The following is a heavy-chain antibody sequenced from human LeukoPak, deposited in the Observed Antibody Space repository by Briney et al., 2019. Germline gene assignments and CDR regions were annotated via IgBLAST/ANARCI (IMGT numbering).Heavy chain of an antibody. CDR1: GFSFSSYP. D-gene: IGHD6-13*01. Sequence: GGSLRLSCAASGFSFSSYPLPWVRQAPGKGPEWVAVISYDGRYEYYAESVKGRVIISRDNSKNTLYLQMSSLRAEDTAVYYCAKGTAAGTWGTIDCWGQGALVTVSS. J-gene: IGHJ4*02. CDR3: AKGTAAGTWGTIDC. V-gene: IGHV3-30*15. CDR2: ISYDGRYE.